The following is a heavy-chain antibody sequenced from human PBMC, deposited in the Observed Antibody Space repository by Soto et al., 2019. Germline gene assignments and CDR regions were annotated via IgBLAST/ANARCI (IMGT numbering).Heavy chain of an antibody. Sequence: EVQLVESGGGLVQPGGSLRLSCAASGFTFNSYSMNWARQAPGKGLESISYISPSSSTIYDADSVKGRFTISRDNAKNSLYLQMNSLRAEDTAVYYCARAKHVYGDYDGIDYWGQGTLVTVSS. D-gene: IGHD4-17*01. J-gene: IGHJ4*02. CDR1: GFTFNSYS. CDR3: ARAKHVYGDYDGIDY. V-gene: IGHV3-48*01. CDR2: ISPSSSTI.